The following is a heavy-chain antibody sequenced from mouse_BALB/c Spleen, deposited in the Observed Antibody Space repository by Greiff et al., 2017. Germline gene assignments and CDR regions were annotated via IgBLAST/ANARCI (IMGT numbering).Heavy chain of an antibody. CDR1: GFTFTDYY. J-gene: IGHJ1*01. Sequence: EVHLVESGGGLVQPGGSLRLSCATSGFTFTDYYMSWVRQPPGKALEWLGFIRNKANGYTTEYSASVKGRFTISRDNSQSILYLQMNTLRAEDSATYYCARDNRRDPFDVWGAGTTVTVSS. CDR2: IRNKANGYTT. V-gene: IGHV7-3*02. CDR3: ARDNRRDPFDV.